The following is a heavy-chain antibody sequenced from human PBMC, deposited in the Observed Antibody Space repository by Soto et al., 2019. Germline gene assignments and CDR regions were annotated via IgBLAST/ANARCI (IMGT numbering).Heavy chain of an antibody. CDR1: GFTFSSYA. Sequence: GGSLRLSCAASGFTFSSYAMHWVRQAPGKGLEWVAVISYDGSNKYYADSVKGRFTISRDNSKNTLYLQMNSLRAEDTAVYYCARVRGSYLDYWGQGTLVTVSS. CDR2: ISYDGSNK. D-gene: IGHD1-26*01. J-gene: IGHJ4*02. CDR3: ARVRGSYLDY. V-gene: IGHV3-30-3*01.